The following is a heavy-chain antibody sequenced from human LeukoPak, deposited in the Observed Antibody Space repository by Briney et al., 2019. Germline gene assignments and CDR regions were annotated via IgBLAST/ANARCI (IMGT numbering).Heavy chain of an antibody. Sequence: GGSLRLSCAASGFTFSSYSMNWVRQAPGKGLEWVSSISSSSSYIYYAASVKGRFTISRDNAKNSLYLQMNSLRAEDTAVYYCARDSGYSSGWYYFDYWGQGTLVTVSS. CDR1: GFTFSSYS. CDR3: ARDSGYSSGWYYFDY. J-gene: IGHJ4*02. D-gene: IGHD6-19*01. V-gene: IGHV3-21*01. CDR2: ISSSSSYI.